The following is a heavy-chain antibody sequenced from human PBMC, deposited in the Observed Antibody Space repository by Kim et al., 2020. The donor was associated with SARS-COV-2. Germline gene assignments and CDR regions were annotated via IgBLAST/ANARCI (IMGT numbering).Heavy chain of an antibody. CDR3: ATDSRGTTDLGYYYYGMDV. CDR2: FDPEDGET. J-gene: IGHJ6*02. V-gene: IGHV1-24*01. CDR1: GYTLTELS. D-gene: IGHD4-17*01. Sequence: ASVKVSCKVSGYTLTELSMHWVRQAPGKGLEWMGGFDPEDGETIYAQKFQGRVTMTEDTSTDTAYMELSSLRSEDTAVYYCATDSRGTTDLGYYYYGMDVWGQGTTVTVSS.